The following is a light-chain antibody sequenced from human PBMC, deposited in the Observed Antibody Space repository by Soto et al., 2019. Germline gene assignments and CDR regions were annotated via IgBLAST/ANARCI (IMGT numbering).Light chain of an antibody. CDR3: QQDYNSSWT. CDR2: GAS. CDR1: QSVSSSY. J-gene: IGKJ1*01. Sequence: PGERVTLSCRASQSVSSSYLTWYQQKPGQAPRLLIYGASTRATGIPARFSGSGSGTDFTLTISSLQPEDFAVYYCQQDYNSSWTFGQGPKVEIK. V-gene: IGKV3D-7*01.